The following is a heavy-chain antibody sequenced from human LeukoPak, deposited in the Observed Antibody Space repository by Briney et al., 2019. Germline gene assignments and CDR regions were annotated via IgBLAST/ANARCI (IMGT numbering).Heavy chain of an antibody. CDR1: GDTFTGYY. CDR3: ATRAARYDALDI. J-gene: IGHJ3*02. CDR2: INPNGGGT. D-gene: IGHD6-6*01. Sequence: ASVKVSCMASGDTFTGYYMHWVRQAPGQGLEWMGWINPNGGGTNYAQKFQGRVTMTRDTSISTAYMELSRLRSDDTAVYYCATRAARYDALDIWGQGTMVTVSS. V-gene: IGHV1-2*02.